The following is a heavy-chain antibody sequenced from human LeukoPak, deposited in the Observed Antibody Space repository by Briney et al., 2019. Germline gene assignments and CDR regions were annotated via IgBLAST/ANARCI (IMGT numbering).Heavy chain of an antibody. J-gene: IGHJ4*02. CDR2: IRSNANSYAT. Sequence: GGSLRLSCAASGFTFSGSAMHWVRQASGKGLEWVGRIRSNANSYATAYAASVKGRFTISRDDSKNTAYLQMNSLKTEDTAVYSCTRLSDYGGNMGGYWGQGTLVTVSS. CDR1: GFTFSGSA. CDR3: TRLSDYGGNMGGY. D-gene: IGHD4-23*01. V-gene: IGHV3-73*01.